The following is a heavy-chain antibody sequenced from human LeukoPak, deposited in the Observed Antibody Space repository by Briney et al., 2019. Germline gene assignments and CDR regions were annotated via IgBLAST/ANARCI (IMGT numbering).Heavy chain of an antibody. D-gene: IGHD6-13*01. CDR2: IWYDGSNK. J-gene: IGHJ4*02. CDR3: AKGGSRHADY. Sequence: PGRSLRLSCAASGFTFSSYGMHWVRQAPGKGLEWVAVIWYDGSNKYYADSVKGRFTISRDNAKNTLYLQMNSLRAGDTAVYYCAKGGSRHADYWGQGTLVTVSS. V-gene: IGHV3-33*03. CDR1: GFTFSSYG.